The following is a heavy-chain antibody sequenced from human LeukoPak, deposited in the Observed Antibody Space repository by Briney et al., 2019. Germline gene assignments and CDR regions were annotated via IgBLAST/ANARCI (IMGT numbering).Heavy chain of an antibody. Sequence: ASVKVSCKASGGTFSSYAISWVRQAPGQGLEWMGGIIPIFGTANYAQKFQGRVTITADESTSTAYMELNSLRSEDTAVYYCARDSHRIYSYGLFDYWGQGTLVTVSS. CDR3: ARDSHRIYSYGLFDY. CDR1: GGTFSSYA. CDR2: IIPIFGTA. D-gene: IGHD5-18*01. V-gene: IGHV1-69*13. J-gene: IGHJ4*02.